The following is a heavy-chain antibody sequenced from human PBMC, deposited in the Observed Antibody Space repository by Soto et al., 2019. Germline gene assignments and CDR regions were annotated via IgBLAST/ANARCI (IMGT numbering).Heavy chain of an antibody. CDR2: IYPGDSDT. CDR3: ARGLAIAVAGTYYYYGMDV. D-gene: IGHD6-19*01. J-gene: IGHJ6*02. CDR1: GYSFTSYW. Sequence: GESLKISCKGSGYSFTSYWIGWVRQMPGKGLEWMGIIYPGDSDTRYSPSFQGQVTISADKSIGTAYLQWSSLKASDTAMYYCARGLAIAVAGTYYYYGMDVWGQGTTVTVSS. V-gene: IGHV5-51*01.